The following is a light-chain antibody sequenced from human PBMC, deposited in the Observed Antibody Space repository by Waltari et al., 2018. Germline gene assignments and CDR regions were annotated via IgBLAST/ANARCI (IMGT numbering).Light chain of an antibody. V-gene: IGKV3-20*01. CDR1: QSISSTY. J-gene: IGKJ4*01. CDR3: QQYGSFSLT. Sequence: EVVVTQSPGTLALSPGERATLSWRAGQSISSTYLAWYQQKPGPTPRLRIYGATSRATGIPDRFSGSGSGTDFTLTISRLEPEDFAVYYCQQYGSFSLTFGGGTKVEIK. CDR2: GAT.